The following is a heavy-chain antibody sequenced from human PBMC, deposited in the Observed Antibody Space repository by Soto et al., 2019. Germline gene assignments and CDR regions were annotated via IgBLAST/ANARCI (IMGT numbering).Heavy chain of an antibody. D-gene: IGHD2-2*01. CDR3: ARCSLVVVPAPGFDP. J-gene: IGHJ5*02. CDR1: GGSISSGGYY. V-gene: IGHV4-31*03. CDR2: IYYSGTT. Sequence: SETLSLTCTVSGGSISSGGYYWSWIRQHPGKGLEWIGYIYYSGTTYYNPSLKSRVTISVDASKNQFSLKLSSVSAADTALYYCARCSLVVVPAPGFDPWGRGTLVTVSS.